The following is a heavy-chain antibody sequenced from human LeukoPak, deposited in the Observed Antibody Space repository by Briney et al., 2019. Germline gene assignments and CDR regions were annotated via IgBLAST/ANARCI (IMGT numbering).Heavy chain of an antibody. V-gene: IGHV3-23*01. CDR2: ISGSGGNT. J-gene: IGHJ4*02. Sequence: QTGGSLRLSCAASGFTFSNYAMSWARQAPGKGLEWVSAISGSGGNTYYADSVKGRFTISRDNSKNTLYLQMNSLRAEDTAVYYCAPSRGSGSFFDYWGQGTLVTVSS. D-gene: IGHD1-26*01. CDR1: GFTFSNYA. CDR3: APSRGSGSFFDY.